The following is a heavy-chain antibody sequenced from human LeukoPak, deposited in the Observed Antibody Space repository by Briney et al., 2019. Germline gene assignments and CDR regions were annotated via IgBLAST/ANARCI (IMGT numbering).Heavy chain of an antibody. D-gene: IGHD3-22*01. CDR2: IYHSGST. V-gene: IGHV4-39*07. J-gene: IGHJ3*02. CDR3: ATSGYDSSSWDAFDI. Sequence: SETLSLTCTVSGGSISSGGYYWSWIRQPPGKGLEWIGSIYHSGSTYYNPSLKSRVTISVDTSKNQFSLKLSSVTAADTAVYYCATSGYDSSSWDAFDIWGQGTMVTVSS. CDR1: GGSISSGGYY.